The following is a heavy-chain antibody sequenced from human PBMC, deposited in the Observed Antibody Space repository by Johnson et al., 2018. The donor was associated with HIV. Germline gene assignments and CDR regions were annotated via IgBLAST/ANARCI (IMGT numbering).Heavy chain of an antibody. CDR2: ISYDGSYQ. CDR1: GFTFSSYG. V-gene: IGHV3-30*03. CDR3: VREPSIAAAGGDGAFDI. Sequence: QVQLVESGGGVVQPGRSLRLSCAASGFTFSSYGMLWVRQAPGKGLEWVAVISYDGSYQYYADSAKGRFTISRDDSKNTLYLQMNSLRAEDTAVYYCVREPSIAAAGGDGAFDIWGRGTMVTVSS. D-gene: IGHD6-13*01. J-gene: IGHJ3*02.